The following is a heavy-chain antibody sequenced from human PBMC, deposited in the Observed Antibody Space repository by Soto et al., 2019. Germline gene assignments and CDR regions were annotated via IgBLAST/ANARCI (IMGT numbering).Heavy chain of an antibody. CDR2: IIPIFGTA. CDR3: ARDPGVTGTTRLYNWFDP. J-gene: IGHJ5*02. CDR1: GGTFSSYA. Sequence: SVKVSCKASGGTFSSYAISWVRQAPGQGLEWMGGIIPIFGTANYAQKFQGRVTITADESTSTAYMELSSLRSEDTAVYYCARDPGVTGTTRLYNWFDPWGQGTLVTVSS. D-gene: IGHD1-7*01. V-gene: IGHV1-69*13.